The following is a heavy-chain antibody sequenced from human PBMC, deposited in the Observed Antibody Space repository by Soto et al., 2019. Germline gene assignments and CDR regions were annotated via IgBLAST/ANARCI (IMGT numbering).Heavy chain of an antibody. CDR3: AREASSRWTNWFDP. J-gene: IGHJ5*02. CDR2: IYYSGST. D-gene: IGHD6-13*01. Sequence: SETLSLTCTVSGGSISSYYWSWIRQPPGKGLEWIGYIYYSGSTNYNPSLKSRVTISVDTSKNQFSLKLSSVTAADTAVYYCAREASSRWTNWFDPWGQGTLVTVSS. V-gene: IGHV4-59*01. CDR1: GGSISSYY.